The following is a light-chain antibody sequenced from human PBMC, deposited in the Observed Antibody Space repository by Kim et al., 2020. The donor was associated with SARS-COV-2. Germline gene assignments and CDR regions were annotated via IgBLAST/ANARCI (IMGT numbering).Light chain of an antibody. CDR2: STS. Sequence: VSPGGRAPLSCRANQDVSFNLAWYQQKPGQAPRLLIYSTSIRATGIPARFSGAGSRTDFTLTISGLQSEDFAVYYCQQSNNWPRTFGQGTKVDIK. CDR1: QDVSFN. J-gene: IGKJ1*01. CDR3: QQSNNWPRT. V-gene: IGKV3-15*01.